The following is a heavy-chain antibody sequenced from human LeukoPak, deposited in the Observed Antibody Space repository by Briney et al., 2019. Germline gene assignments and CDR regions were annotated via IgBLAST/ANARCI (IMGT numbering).Heavy chain of an antibody. D-gene: IGHD3-22*01. CDR2: IKQDGSEK. J-gene: IGHJ4*02. V-gene: IGHV3-7*01. CDR1: RFTFSSYW. Sequence: GGSLRLSCAASRFTFSSYWMSWVRQVPGKGLEWVANIKQDGSEKNYVESVKGRFTISRDNAENTLYLQMNSLRVEDTAVYYCVRSAFHAGSGNYYDYWGQGTLVTVSS. CDR3: VRSAFHAGSGNYYDY.